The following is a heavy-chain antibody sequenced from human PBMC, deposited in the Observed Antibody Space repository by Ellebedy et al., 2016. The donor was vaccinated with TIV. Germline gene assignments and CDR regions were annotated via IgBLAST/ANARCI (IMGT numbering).Heavy chain of an antibody. V-gene: IGHV3-21*01. CDR3: ARVAGGLYSNVDY. J-gene: IGHJ4*02. CDR2: ISSSSSYI. CDR1: GFTFSSYS. D-gene: IGHD1-26*01. Sequence: GESLKISCAASGFTFSSYSMNWVRQAPGKGLEWVSSISSSSSYIYYADSVKGRFTISRDNAKNSLYLQMNSLRAEDTAVYYCARVAGGLYSNVDYWGQGTLVTVSS.